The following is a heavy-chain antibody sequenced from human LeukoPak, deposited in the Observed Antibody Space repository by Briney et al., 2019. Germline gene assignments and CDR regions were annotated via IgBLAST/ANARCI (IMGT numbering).Heavy chain of an antibody. Sequence: PSETLSLTCTVSGGSISSGVYYWSWIRQHPGKGLEWIGYIYYSGSTYYNPSLKSRVTISVDTSKNQFSLKLSSVTAADTAVYYCARVHVGSFDYWGQGTLVTVSS. J-gene: IGHJ4*02. CDR3: ARVHVGSFDY. D-gene: IGHD1-26*01. V-gene: IGHV4-31*03. CDR1: GGSISSGVYY. CDR2: IYYSGST.